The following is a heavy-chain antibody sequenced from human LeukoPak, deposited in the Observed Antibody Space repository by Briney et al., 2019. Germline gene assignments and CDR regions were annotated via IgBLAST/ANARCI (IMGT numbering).Heavy chain of an antibody. Sequence: SETLSLTCTVSGGSISSSSYYWGWIRQPPGKGLEWIGSIYYSGSTYYNPSLKSRVTISVDTSKNQFSLKLSSVTAADTAVYYCATLTTVVPPSFFDYWGQGTLVTVSS. D-gene: IGHD4-23*01. J-gene: IGHJ4*02. CDR3: ATLTTVVPPSFFDY. V-gene: IGHV4-39*07. CDR2: IYYSGST. CDR1: GGSISSSSYY.